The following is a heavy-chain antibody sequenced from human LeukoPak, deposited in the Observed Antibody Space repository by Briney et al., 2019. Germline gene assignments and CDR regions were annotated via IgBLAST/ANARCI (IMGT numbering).Heavy chain of an antibody. D-gene: IGHD3/OR15-3a*01. CDR3: ARDWSRDDFWTGHWWFDP. J-gene: IGHJ5*02. CDR1: GGSISSSSYY. CDR2: IYYSGST. Sequence: SETLSLTCTVSGGSISSSSYYWGWIRQPPGKGLEWIGSIYYSGSTYYNPSLKSRVTISVDTSKNQFSLKLSSVTAADTAVYYCARDWSRDDFWTGHWWFDPWGQGTLVTVSS. V-gene: IGHV4-39*07.